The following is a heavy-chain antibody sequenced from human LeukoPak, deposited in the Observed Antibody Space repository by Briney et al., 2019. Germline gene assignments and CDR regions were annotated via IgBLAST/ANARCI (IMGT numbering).Heavy chain of an antibody. J-gene: IGHJ5*02. CDR1: GGTFSSYA. D-gene: IGHD2-2*03. Sequence: GASVKVSCKASGGTFSSYAISWVRQAPGQGLEWMGGIIPIFGTANYAQKFQGRVTITADESTSTAYIELSSLRSEDTAVYYCAREIGYCSSTSCSYNWFDPWGQGTLVTVSS. V-gene: IGHV1-69*13. CDR3: AREIGYCSSTSCSYNWFDP. CDR2: IIPIFGTA.